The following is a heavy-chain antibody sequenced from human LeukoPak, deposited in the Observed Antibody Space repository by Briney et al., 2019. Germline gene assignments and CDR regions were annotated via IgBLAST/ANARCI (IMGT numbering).Heavy chain of an antibody. CDR3: ARVSNVVVPAASYYYYMDV. J-gene: IGHJ6*03. CDR2: INPNSGGT. D-gene: IGHD2-2*01. V-gene: IGHV1-2*02. Sequence: ASVKVSCKASGYTFTGYYMHWVRQAPGQGLEWMGWINPNSGGTNYAQKFQGRVTMTRDTSISTAYMELSRLRSDDTAVYYCARVSNVVVPAASYYYYMDVWGKGTTVTVSS. CDR1: GYTFTGYY.